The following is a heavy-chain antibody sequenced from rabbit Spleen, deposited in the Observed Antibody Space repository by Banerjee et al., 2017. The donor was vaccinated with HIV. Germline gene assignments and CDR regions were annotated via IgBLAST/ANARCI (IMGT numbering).Heavy chain of an antibody. Sequence: LEESGGGLVKPGGTLTLTCTASGFTISISDWIYWVRQAPGKGLEWIGYIDPVFGTTHYATWAKGRFTISKTSSTTVTLQMTSLTAADTATYFCARYYIFYGMDLWGPGTLVTVS. CDR1: GFTISISDW. CDR2: IDPVFGTT. D-gene: IGHD4-1*01. J-gene: IGHJ6*01. V-gene: IGHV1S45*01. CDR3: ARYYIFYGMDL.